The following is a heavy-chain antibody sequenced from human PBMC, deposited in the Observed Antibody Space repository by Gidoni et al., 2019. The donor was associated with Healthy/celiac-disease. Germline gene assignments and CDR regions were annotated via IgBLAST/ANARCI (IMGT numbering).Heavy chain of an antibody. D-gene: IGHD3-22*01. J-gene: IGHJ4*01. Sequence: EVQLVESGGGLVQPGGSLRLSCSASGFPFSCYAMHWVRQAPGKVLEYVSAISSYGGSTYYADSLKGRFTISRDHSKNTLYLQMSSLRADDTAVYYCVNSRYSDSSGYENFDYWGHGTLVTVSS. CDR1: GFPFSCYA. V-gene: IGHV3-64D*06. CDR3: VNSRYSDSSGYENFDY. CDR2: ISSYGGST.